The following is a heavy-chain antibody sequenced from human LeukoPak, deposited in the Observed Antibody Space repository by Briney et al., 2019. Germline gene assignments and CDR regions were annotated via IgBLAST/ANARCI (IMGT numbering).Heavy chain of an antibody. CDR3: ATDQRSSSAYYYGMDV. D-gene: IGHD2-2*01. CDR2: FDPEDGET. J-gene: IGHJ6*04. V-gene: IGHV1-24*01. CDR1: GYTLTELS. Sequence: ASVKVSCKVSGYTLTELSMRWVRQAPGKGLEWMGGFDPEDGETIYAQKFQGRVTMTEDTSTDTAYMELSSLRSEDTAVYYCATDQRSSSAYYYGMDVWGKGTTVTVSS.